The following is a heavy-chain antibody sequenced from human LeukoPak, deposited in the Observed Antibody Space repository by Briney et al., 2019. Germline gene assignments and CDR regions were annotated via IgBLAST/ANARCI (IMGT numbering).Heavy chain of an antibody. J-gene: IGHJ5*02. CDR2: IYSGGST. Sequence: ETLSLTCAVYGGSFSGYYWSWVRQAPGKGLEWVSVIYSGGSTYYADSVKGRFTISRHNSKDTLYLQMNSLRAEDTAVYYCARGALTTGTTAWGQGTLVTVSS. CDR3: ARGALTTGTTA. D-gene: IGHD1-1*01. V-gene: IGHV3-53*04. CDR1: GGSFSGYY.